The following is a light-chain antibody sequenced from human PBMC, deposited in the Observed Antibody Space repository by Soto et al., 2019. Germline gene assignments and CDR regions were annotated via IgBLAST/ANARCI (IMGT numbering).Light chain of an antibody. CDR1: SSDVGGYNY. CDR2: DVS. Sequence: QSVLTQPASVSGSPGQSITISCTGTSSDVGGYNYVSWYQQHPGKAPKLMIYDVSNRPSGVSNRFSGSKSGNTASLTISGLQAEDEADYYCSSHTSSRLEFGGGTKVTVL. J-gene: IGLJ2*01. V-gene: IGLV2-14*01. CDR3: SSHTSSRLE.